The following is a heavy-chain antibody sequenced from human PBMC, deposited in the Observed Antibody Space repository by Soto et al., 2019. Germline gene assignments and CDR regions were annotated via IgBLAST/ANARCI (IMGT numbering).Heavy chain of an antibody. CDR1: GYTFTSYG. D-gene: IGHD6-19*01. CDR3: ARGTIAVAEFDP. Sequence: ASVKVSCKASGYTFTSYGISWVRQAPGQGLEWMGWISAYNGNTNYAQKLQGRVTMTRDTSISTAYMELSRLRSDDTAVYYCARGTIAVAEFDPWGQGTLVTVSS. CDR2: ISAYNGNT. J-gene: IGHJ5*02. V-gene: IGHV1-18*04.